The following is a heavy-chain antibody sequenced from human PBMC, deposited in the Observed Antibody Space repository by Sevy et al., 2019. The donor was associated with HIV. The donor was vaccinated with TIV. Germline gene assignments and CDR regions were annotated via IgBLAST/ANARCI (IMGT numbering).Heavy chain of an antibody. J-gene: IGHJ4*02. V-gene: IGHV3-23*01. CDR3: ARTLGAIASRCDY. Sequence: GGSLRLSCAASGFSFNTYAMTWVRQAPGKGLEWVSVISNSGDRTYYADSVKGRFTISRDNSKNTLYLQMISLRAEDTAVYYCARTLGAIASRCDYRGQGTLVTVSS. CDR2: ISNSGDRT. D-gene: IGHD7-27*01. CDR1: GFSFNTYA.